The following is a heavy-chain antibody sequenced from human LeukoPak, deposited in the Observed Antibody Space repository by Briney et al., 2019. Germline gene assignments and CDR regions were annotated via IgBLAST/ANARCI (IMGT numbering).Heavy chain of an antibody. CDR3: ARDEVVVVPAAIEVDYYYYGMDV. CDR2: IYTSGST. CDR1: GGSISSYY. D-gene: IGHD2-2*02. Sequence: SETLSLTCTVSGGSISSYYWSWIRQPAGKGLEWIGRIYTSGSTNYNPSLKSRVTMSVDTSKNQFSLKLSSLTAADTAVYYCARDEVVVVPAAIEVDYYYYGMDVWGQGTTVTVSS. J-gene: IGHJ6*02. V-gene: IGHV4-4*07.